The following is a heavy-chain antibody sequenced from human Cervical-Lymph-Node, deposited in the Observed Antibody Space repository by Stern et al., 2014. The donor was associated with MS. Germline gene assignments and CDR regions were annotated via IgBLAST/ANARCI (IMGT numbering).Heavy chain of an antibody. D-gene: IGHD5-24*01. CDR3: ARETRSGYNFDY. J-gene: IGHJ4*02. CDR2: VSPVFSNP. CDR1: GGTFSSYA. Sequence: QVQLVQSGAEVKKPGSSVKVSCKVSGGTFSSYAVSWVRQAPGQGLAWMGGVSPVFSNPNSAQTFQGRGTVTADVSTRTDYMELRNLTSEDTAMYYCARETRSGYNFDYWGQGALVTVSS. V-gene: IGHV1-69*01.